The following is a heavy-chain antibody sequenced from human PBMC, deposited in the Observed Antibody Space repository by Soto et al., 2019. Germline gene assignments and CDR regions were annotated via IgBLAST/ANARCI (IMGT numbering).Heavy chain of an antibody. CDR1: GYTFTSYA. CDR2: INAGNGNT. J-gene: IGHJ4*02. CDR3: ASPRTPFYSGYDSALDY. Sequence: QVQLVQSGAEVKKPGASVKVSCKASGYTFTSYAMHWVRQAPGQRLEWMGWINAGNGNTKYSQKLQGRVTITRDTSASTAYMELSSLRSEDTAVYYCASPRTPFYSGYDSALDYWGQGTLVTVSS. D-gene: IGHD5-12*01. V-gene: IGHV1-3*01.